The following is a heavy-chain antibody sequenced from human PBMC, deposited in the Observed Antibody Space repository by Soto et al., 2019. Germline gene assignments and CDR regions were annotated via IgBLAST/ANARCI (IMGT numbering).Heavy chain of an antibody. CDR1: GGSISSSSYY. CDR3: ARQGASGVVVVAATYFDY. V-gene: IGHV4-39*01. J-gene: IGHJ4*02. D-gene: IGHD2-15*01. Sequence: SETLSLTCTVSGGSISSSSYYWGWIRQPPGKGLEWIGSIYYSGSTYYNPSLKSRVTISVDTSKNQFSLKLSSVTAADTAVYYCARQGASGVVVVAATYFDYWGQGTLVPVSS. CDR2: IYYSGST.